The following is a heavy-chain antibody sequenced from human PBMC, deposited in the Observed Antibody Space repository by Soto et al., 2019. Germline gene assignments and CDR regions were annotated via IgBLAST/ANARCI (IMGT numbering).Heavy chain of an antibody. Sequence: SETLSLTCTVSGGSISSGGYHWSWIRQHPXKGLEWIRYIYYSRSTYYNPSLKSRVTISVDTSKNQFSLKLSSVTAADTAVYYCAKGPIYYSDSSGYYGPIDYWGQGTLVTVSS. J-gene: IGHJ4*02. CDR2: IYYSRST. V-gene: IGHV4-31*03. CDR1: GGSISSGGYH. CDR3: AKGPIYYSDSSGYYGPIDY. D-gene: IGHD3-22*01.